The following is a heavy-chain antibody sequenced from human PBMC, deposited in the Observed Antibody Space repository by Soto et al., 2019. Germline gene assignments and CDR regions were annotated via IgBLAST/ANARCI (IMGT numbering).Heavy chain of an antibody. CDR1: GGTFSSYA. V-gene: IGHV1-69*01. CDR2: IIPISGTA. CDR3: ARSQGSSTSLEIYYYYYYGMDV. J-gene: IGHJ6*02. Sequence: QVQLVQSGAEVKKPGSSVKVSCKASGGTFSSYAISWVRQAPGQGLEWMGGIIPISGTANYAQKFQGRVTITADEYTRTAYMELSSLRSEDTAVYYYARSQGSSTSLEIYYYYYYGMDVWGQGTTVTV. D-gene: IGHD2-2*01.